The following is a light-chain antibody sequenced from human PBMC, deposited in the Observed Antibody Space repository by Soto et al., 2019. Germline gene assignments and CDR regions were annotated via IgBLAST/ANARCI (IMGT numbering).Light chain of an antibody. CDR3: QQGNT. CDR1: QSISSW. CDR2: KAS. V-gene: IGKV1-5*03. J-gene: IGKJ2*01. Sequence: DIQMTHSPSTLSASVGYRVTITCRASQSISSWLAWYQQKPGKAPKLLIYKASSLESGVPSRFSGSGSGTEFTLTISSLQPDDFATYYCQQGNTFGQGTKVDIK.